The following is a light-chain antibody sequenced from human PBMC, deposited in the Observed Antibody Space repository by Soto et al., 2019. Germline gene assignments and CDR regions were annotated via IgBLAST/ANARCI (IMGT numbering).Light chain of an antibody. CDR3: QHSDSTPPT. CDR2: GAS. Sequence: DIQMTQSPSSLSASFGDRVTITCRASQSISTYIHWYQQIPGKAPSLLIYGASTLQIGVPTMFSGSGSGTDFTLTISSLQPEDFATYFCQHSDSTPPTFGRGTKVDIK. CDR1: QSISTY. V-gene: IGKV1-39*01. J-gene: IGKJ4*01.